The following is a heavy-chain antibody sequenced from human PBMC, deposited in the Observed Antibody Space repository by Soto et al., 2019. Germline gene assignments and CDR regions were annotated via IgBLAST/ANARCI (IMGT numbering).Heavy chain of an antibody. J-gene: IGHJ4*02. CDR2: INPNSGGT. Sequence: ASVKVSCKASGYTFTGYYMHWVRQAPGQGLEWMGWINPNSGGTNYAQKFQGWVTMTRDTSISTAYMELSRLRSDDTAVYYCARSGEMATIHSHFDYWGQGTLVTVSS. CDR3: ARSGEMATIHSHFDY. D-gene: IGHD5-12*01. V-gene: IGHV1-2*04. CDR1: GYTFTGYY.